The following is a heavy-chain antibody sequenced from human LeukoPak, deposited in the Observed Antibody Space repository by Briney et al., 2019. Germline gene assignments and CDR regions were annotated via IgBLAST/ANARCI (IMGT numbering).Heavy chain of an antibody. V-gene: IGHV4-31*03. CDR3: ARDIVANDY. J-gene: IGHJ4*02. CDR2: IYYSGST. Sequence: PSETLSLTCTVSDGSINSGAYYWSWIRQLPGKGLEWIGYIYYSGSTNYNPSLKSRVTISVDTSKNQFSLKLSFVTAADTAVYYCARDIVANDYWGQGTLVTVSS. D-gene: IGHD5-12*01. CDR1: DGSINSGAYY.